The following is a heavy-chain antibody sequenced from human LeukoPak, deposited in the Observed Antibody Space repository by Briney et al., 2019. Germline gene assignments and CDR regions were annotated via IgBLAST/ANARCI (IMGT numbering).Heavy chain of an antibody. CDR2: IYYSGST. Sequence: SETLSLTCTVSGGSISSSSYYWGWIRQPPGKGLEWIGSIYYSGSTYCNPSLKSRVTISVDTSKNQFSLKLSTVTAADTAVYYCARGFDLYFDYWGQGTLVTVSS. J-gene: IGHJ4*02. CDR3: ARGFDLYFDY. CDR1: GGSISSSSYY. D-gene: IGHD3-9*01. V-gene: IGHV4-39*01.